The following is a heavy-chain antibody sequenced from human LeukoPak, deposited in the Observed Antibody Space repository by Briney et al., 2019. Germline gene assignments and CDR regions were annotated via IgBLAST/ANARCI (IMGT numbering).Heavy chain of an antibody. Sequence: GGSLRLSCAASGFTFSSYAMSWVRQAPGKGLEWVSAISGSGGSTYYADPVKGRFTISRDNSKNTLYLQMNSLRAEDTAVYYCAKDDLRAQKYYYDSSGYAYDYWGQGTLVTVSS. V-gene: IGHV3-23*01. J-gene: IGHJ4*02. CDR3: AKDDLRAQKYYYDSSGYAYDY. CDR1: GFTFSSYA. CDR2: ISGSGGST. D-gene: IGHD3-22*01.